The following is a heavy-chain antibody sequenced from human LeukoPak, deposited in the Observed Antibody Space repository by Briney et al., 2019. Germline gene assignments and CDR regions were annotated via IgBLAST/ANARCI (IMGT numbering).Heavy chain of an antibody. Sequence: PGRSLRLSCAASGFTFSSYAMHWVRQAPGKGLEWVAVISYDGSNKYYADSVKGRFTISRDNSKNTLYLQMNSLRAEDTAVYYCARDRYIAAAGTFDYWGQGTLVTVSS. J-gene: IGHJ4*02. D-gene: IGHD6-13*01. CDR1: GFTFSSYA. CDR3: ARDRYIAAAGTFDY. V-gene: IGHV3-30*04. CDR2: ISYDGSNK.